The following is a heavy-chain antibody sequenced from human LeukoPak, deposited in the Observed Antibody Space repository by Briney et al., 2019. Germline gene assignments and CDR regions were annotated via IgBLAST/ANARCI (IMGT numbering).Heavy chain of an antibody. CDR2: ISTSSNYM. D-gene: IGHD3/OR15-3a*01. CDR1: GFTFTTYT. V-gene: IGHV3-21*01. Sequence: GGSLRLSCAASGFTFTTYTMTWVRQAPGKGLEWVSSISTSSNYMYYGDSVKGRFTISRDNAKNSVFLQMNSLRAEDTAVYYCASLDWGSGGFVNWGQGTLVTVLS. CDR3: ASLDWGSGGFVN. J-gene: IGHJ4*02.